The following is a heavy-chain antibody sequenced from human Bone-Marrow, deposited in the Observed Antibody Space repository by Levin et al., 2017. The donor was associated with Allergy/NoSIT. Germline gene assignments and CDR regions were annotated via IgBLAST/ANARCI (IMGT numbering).Heavy chain of an antibody. V-gene: IGHV1-3*01. CDR2: INAGNGNT. Sequence: ASVKVSCTASGYTFTTYAMHWVRQAPGQRLEWMGWINAGNGNTKYSQKFQGRVTITRDTSASTAYMELSSLRSEDTAVYYCEIRSSSWNYYGMDVWGQGTTVTVSS. D-gene: IGHD2-2*01. CDR3: EIRSSSWNYYGMDV. CDR1: GYTFTTYA. J-gene: IGHJ6*02.